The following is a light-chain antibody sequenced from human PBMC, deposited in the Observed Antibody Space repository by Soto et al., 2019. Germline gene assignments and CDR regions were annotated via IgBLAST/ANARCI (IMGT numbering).Light chain of an antibody. Sequence: QSVLTQPPSVSAAPGQKVTISCSGSSSNIGNNYVSWYQQLPGTAPKLLIYENNKRPSGIPDRFSGSKSATSATLGITGLQTGDEADYYCGTWDSTLSAGVVGGGTKLTVL. J-gene: IGLJ3*02. CDR3: GTWDSTLSAGV. CDR2: ENN. V-gene: IGLV1-51*02. CDR1: SSNIGNNY.